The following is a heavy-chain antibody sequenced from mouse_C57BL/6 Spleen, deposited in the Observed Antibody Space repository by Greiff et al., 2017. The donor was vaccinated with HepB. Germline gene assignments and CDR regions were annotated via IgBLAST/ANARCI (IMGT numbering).Heavy chain of an antibody. CDR3: ARSGGRSYVSHWYFDV. D-gene: IGHD1-1*01. V-gene: IGHV1-9*01. CDR1: GYTFTGYW. CDR2: ILPGSGST. Sequence: QVQLQQSGAELMKPGASVKLSCKATGYTFTGYWIEWVKQRPGHGLEWIGEILPGSGSTNYNEKFKGKATFTADTSSNTAYMQLSSLTTEDSAIYNCARSGGRSYVSHWYFDVWGTGTTVTVSS. J-gene: IGHJ1*03.